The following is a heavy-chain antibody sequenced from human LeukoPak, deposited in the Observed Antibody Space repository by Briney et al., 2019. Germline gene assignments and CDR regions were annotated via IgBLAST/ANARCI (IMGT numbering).Heavy chain of an antibody. CDR2: INPSGGST. CDR1: GYTFTSYG. CDR3: ARGDYIAVAED. Sequence: ASVKVSCKASGYTFTSYGISWVRQAPGQGLEWMGIINPSGGSTSYAQKFQGRVTMTRDTSTSTVYMELSSLRSEDTAVYYCARGDYIAVAEDWGQGTLVTVSS. D-gene: IGHD6-19*01. V-gene: IGHV1-46*01. J-gene: IGHJ4*02.